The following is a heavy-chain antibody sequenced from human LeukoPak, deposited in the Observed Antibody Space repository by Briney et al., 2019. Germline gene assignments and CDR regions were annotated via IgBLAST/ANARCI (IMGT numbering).Heavy chain of an antibody. D-gene: IGHD3-10*01. CDR2: IYNIYNTGST. CDR3: ARDYGSGSYYNSGFHP. CDR1: GGSISSYS. J-gene: IGHJ5*02. V-gene: IGHV4-59*01. Sequence: SETLSLTCTVSGGSISSYSWSWIRQPPGKGLEWIGYIYNIYNTGSTNYNPSLKSRVTISADTSKNQISLKLSSVTAADTAVYYCARDYGSGSYYNSGFHPWGQGTLVTVSS.